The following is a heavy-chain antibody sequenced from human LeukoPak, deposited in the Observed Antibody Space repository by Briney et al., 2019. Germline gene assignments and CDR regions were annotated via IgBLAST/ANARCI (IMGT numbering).Heavy chain of an antibody. Sequence: PSETLSLTCTVSGGSISSYYWSWIRQPPGKGLERIGYIYYSGSTNYNPSLKSRVTISVDTSKNQFSLKLSSVTAADTAAYYCARHGYSSGWGNEYFQHWGQGTLVTVSS. CDR3: ARHGYSSGWGNEYFQH. CDR2: IYYSGST. V-gene: IGHV4-59*08. J-gene: IGHJ1*01. D-gene: IGHD6-19*01. CDR1: GGSISSYY.